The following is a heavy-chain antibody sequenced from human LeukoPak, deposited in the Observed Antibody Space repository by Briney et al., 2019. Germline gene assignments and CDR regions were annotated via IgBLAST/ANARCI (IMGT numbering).Heavy chain of an antibody. CDR3: AKNGGGYSYGNGARFDY. V-gene: IGHV3-23*01. CDR2: ISGSGGST. CDR1: GFTFSSYA. Sequence: QPGGSLRLSCAASGFTFSSYAMSWVRQAPGKGLEWVSAISGSGGSTYYADSVKGRFTISRDNSKNTLYLQMNSLRAEDTAVYYCAKNGGGYSYGNGARFDYWGQGTLITVSS. J-gene: IGHJ4*02. D-gene: IGHD5-18*01.